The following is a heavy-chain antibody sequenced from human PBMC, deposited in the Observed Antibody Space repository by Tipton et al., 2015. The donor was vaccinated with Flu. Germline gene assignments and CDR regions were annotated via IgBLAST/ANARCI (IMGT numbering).Heavy chain of an antibody. Sequence: QLVQSGAEVKKPGESLKISCKGSGYSFTSYWIGWVRQMPGKGLEWMGIIYPGDSDTRYSPSFQGQVTISADKSISTAYLQWSSLKASDTAMYYCARRDYYDSSGYLADAFDIWGQGTMVTVSS. D-gene: IGHD3-22*01. CDR3: ARRDYYDSSGYLADAFDI. V-gene: IGHV5-51*01. CDR2: IYPGDSDT. CDR1: GYSFTSYW. J-gene: IGHJ3*02.